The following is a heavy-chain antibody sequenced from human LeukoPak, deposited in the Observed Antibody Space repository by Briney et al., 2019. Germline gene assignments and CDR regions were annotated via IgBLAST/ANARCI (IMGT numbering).Heavy chain of an antibody. J-gene: IGHJ4*02. CDR1: GFNFNDYA. CDR3: TRLGYYGSGSYDY. V-gene: IGHV3-30-3*01. D-gene: IGHD3-10*01. CDR2: ISYRGSNA. Sequence: GGSLRLSCAASGFNFNDYAMLWVRQAPGKGLEWVAVISYRGSNAFYADSAKGRFTISRDSSKNTLTLQMNSLRAEDTAVYYCTRLGYYGSGSYDYWGQGTLVTVSS.